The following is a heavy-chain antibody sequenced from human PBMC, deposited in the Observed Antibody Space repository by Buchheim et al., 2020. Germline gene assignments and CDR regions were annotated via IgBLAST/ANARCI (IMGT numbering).Heavy chain of an antibody. CDR1: AFTFSNYA. J-gene: IGHJ4*02. CDR2: IGGNGAYT. V-gene: IGHV3-23*01. Sequence: VQLLESGGNLVQPGGSLKLSCAASAFTFSNYAMSWVRQAPGKGLEWVSMIGGNGAYTYYADSVKGRFTISRDNAKNTLHLQMNGLRAEDTAIYYCAKNCLGVNTAIDYWGQGTL. D-gene: IGHD3-16*01. CDR3: AKNCLGVNTAIDY.